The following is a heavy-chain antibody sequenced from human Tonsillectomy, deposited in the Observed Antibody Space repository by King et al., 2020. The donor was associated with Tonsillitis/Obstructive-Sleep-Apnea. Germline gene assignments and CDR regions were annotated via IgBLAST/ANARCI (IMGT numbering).Heavy chain of an antibody. CDR2: INHSGST. CDR1: GGSFSGYY. V-gene: IGHV4-34*01. Sequence: VQLQQWGAGLLKPSETLSLTCAVYGGSFSGYYWSWIRQPPGKGLEWIGEINHSGSTNYNPSLKSRVTISVDTSKNQFSPKLSSVTAADTAVYYCARGRDIVVVVAAFDYWGQGTLVTVSS. D-gene: IGHD2-15*01. J-gene: IGHJ4*02. CDR3: ARGRDIVVVVAAFDY.